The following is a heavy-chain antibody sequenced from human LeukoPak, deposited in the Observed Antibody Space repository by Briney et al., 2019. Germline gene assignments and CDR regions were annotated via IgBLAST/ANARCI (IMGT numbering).Heavy chain of an antibody. CDR3: ARARDSSSWYELNYYYYMDV. Sequence: ASVKVSCKASGYTSTSYDINWVRQATGQGLEWMGWMNPNSGNTGYAQKFQGRVTMTRNTSISTAYMELSSLRSEDTAVYYCARARDSSSWYELNYYYYMDVWGKGTTVTVSS. CDR2: MNPNSGNT. D-gene: IGHD6-13*01. CDR1: GYTSTSYD. V-gene: IGHV1-8*01. J-gene: IGHJ6*03.